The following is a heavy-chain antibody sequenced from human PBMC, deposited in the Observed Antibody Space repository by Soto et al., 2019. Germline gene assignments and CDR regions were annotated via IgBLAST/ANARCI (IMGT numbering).Heavy chain of an antibody. CDR3: ATRQIPSLGFAP. J-gene: IGHJ5*02. V-gene: IGHV1-24*01. Sequence: QVQLVQSGAEVKKPGASVKVSCKVSGYTLTELSMHWVLQAPGKGLEWMGGFDPEDGETIYAQKFQGRVTMTEDTSTDSAYMELSSLRSEDTSVYSCATRQIPSLGFAPWGQGTLVTVSS. CDR2: FDPEDGET. CDR1: GYTLTELS. D-gene: IGHD3-16*02.